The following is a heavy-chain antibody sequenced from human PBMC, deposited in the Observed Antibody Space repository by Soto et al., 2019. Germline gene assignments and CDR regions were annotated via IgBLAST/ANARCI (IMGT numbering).Heavy chain of an antibody. CDR3: ATMEDSSGYIPTLPSQDFDY. Sequence: GVSLRLSCAASGFTFSSYAMSWVRQAPGKGPEWVSAIKYDGGNKYYADSVKGRFTISRDNSKNTLYLQMNSLRAEDTAVYYCATMEDSSGYIPTLPSQDFDYWGQGTLVTVSS. CDR1: GFTFSSYA. CDR2: IKYDGGNK. D-gene: IGHD3-22*01. J-gene: IGHJ4*02. V-gene: IGHV3-30*04.